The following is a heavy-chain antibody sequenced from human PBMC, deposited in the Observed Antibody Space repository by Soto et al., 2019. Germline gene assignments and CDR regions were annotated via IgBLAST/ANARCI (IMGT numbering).Heavy chain of an antibody. Sequence: QLQLQESGPGLVKPSETLSLTCSVSGDSINSDNYYWGWIRQPPGKGLEWIGSIYYRGNTYYNPSLKTRVTISLDKSNSQFSLKLNSVTAADSAVYFCARLEGLATISYYFDYWGQGALFTVSS. CDR1: GDSINSDNYY. D-gene: IGHD3-9*01. J-gene: IGHJ4*02. CDR2: IYYRGNT. CDR3: ARLEGLATISYYFDY. V-gene: IGHV4-39*01.